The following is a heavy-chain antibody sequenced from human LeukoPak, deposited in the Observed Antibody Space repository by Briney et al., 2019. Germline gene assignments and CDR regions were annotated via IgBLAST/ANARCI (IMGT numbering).Heavy chain of an antibody. J-gene: IGHJ4*02. CDR3: ATWARKVATIDY. V-gene: IGHV1-2*02. Sequence: ASVKVSCKASGYTFTGYYMHWVRQAPGQGLEWMGWINPNSGGTNYAQKFQGRVTMTRDTSISTAYMELSRLRSEDTAVYYCATWARKVATIDYWGQGTLVTVSS. D-gene: IGHD5-12*01. CDR1: GYTFTGYY. CDR2: INPNSGGT.